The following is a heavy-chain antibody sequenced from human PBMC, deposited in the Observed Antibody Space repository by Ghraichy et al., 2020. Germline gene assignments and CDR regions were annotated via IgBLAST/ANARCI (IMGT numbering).Heavy chain of an antibody. CDR3: ARESSSEYSGYDY. Sequence: GGSLRLSCAASGFTFTRHYMTWVRQGPGKGLEWVAKIKQDGSDKFYLDSVKGRFTISRDNAKNSIYLQMNSLRAEDTAVYYCARESSSEYSGYDYWGQGTLVTVSS. D-gene: IGHD5-12*01. CDR2: IKQDGSDK. V-gene: IGHV3-7*03. J-gene: IGHJ4*02. CDR1: GFTFTRHY.